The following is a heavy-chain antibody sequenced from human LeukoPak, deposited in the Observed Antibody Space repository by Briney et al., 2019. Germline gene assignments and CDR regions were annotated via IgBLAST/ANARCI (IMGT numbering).Heavy chain of an antibody. Sequence: GGSLRLSCAASGFTFSSYAMSWVRQAPGKGLEWVSAISGSGGSTYYADSVEGRFTISRDNSKNTLYLQMNSLRAEDTAVYYCAKGRGGYPLGPFDYWGQGTLVTVSS. CDR1: GFTFSSYA. J-gene: IGHJ4*02. CDR3: AKGRGGYPLGPFDY. V-gene: IGHV3-23*01. CDR2: ISGSGGST. D-gene: IGHD3-22*01.